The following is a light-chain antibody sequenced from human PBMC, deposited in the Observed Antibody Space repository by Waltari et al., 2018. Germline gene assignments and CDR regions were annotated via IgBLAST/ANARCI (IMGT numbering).Light chain of an antibody. Sequence: QSALTQPRSVSGSPGQSVTVSCTGTGSDVGGYNYVSWYQQHPDKPPKLFIYDINKRPSGVPDRLSGSKSGNTASLTISGLQAEDEADYYCCSYAGTYTQVFGGGTKVTVL. CDR1: GSDVGGYNY. CDR2: DIN. J-gene: IGLJ3*02. V-gene: IGLV2-11*01. CDR3: CSYAGTYTQV.